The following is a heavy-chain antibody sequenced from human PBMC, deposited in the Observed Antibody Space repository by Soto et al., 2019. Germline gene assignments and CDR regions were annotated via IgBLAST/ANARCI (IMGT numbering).Heavy chain of an antibody. CDR3: ARSINWNYDY. V-gene: IGHV5-51*01. Sequence: PGESLKISCKGSGYRFASYWIAWVRQMPGKGLEWMGSIFPGDSDTRYSPSFEGQVTISGDMSISTAYLQWSSLKASDTAMYYCARSINWNYDYWGQGTLVTVSS. J-gene: IGHJ4*02. CDR1: GYRFASYW. D-gene: IGHD1-7*01. CDR2: IFPGDSDT.